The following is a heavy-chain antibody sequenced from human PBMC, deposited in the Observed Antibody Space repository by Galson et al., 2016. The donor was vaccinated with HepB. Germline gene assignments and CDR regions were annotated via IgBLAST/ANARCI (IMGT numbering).Heavy chain of an antibody. CDR3: AKAIISTSPRPDS. CDR2: LSGSGGST. J-gene: IGHJ4*02. CDR1: GFTFSSYA. Sequence: SLRLSCAASGFTFSSYAMNWVRQAPGKGLEWVSTLSGSGGSTYYADSVKGRFTISRDNSKNTLYLQMNSLRVEDTAIYYCAKAIISTSPRPDSWGQGTLVTVSS. D-gene: IGHD2-2*01. V-gene: IGHV3-23*01.